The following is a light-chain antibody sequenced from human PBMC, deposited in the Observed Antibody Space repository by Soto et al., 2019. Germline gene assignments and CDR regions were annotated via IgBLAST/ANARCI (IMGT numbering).Light chain of an antibody. Sequence: EIVLTQSPATLSSSPGERATLSCRASQTVNSRLAWYQHKPGQAPRLLIYGASSRATGIPDRFSGSGSGTDFTLTISRLEPEDFAVYYCQQYNNWPAITFGQGTRLEIK. CDR2: GAS. CDR3: QQYNNWPAIT. CDR1: QTVNSR. J-gene: IGKJ5*01. V-gene: IGKV3-11*01.